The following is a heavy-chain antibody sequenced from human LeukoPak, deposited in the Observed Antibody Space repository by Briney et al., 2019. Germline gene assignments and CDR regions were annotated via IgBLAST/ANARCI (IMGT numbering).Heavy chain of an antibody. Sequence: ASVKVSCKASGYTFTSYGISWVRQAPGQGLEWMGWISAYNGNTNYAQKLQGRVTMTRNTSISTAYMELSSLRSEDTAVYYCAKRGYSYGEFDYWGQGTLVTVSS. CDR3: AKRGYSYGEFDY. CDR2: ISAYNGNT. CDR1: GYTFTSYG. J-gene: IGHJ4*02. V-gene: IGHV1-18*01. D-gene: IGHD5-18*01.